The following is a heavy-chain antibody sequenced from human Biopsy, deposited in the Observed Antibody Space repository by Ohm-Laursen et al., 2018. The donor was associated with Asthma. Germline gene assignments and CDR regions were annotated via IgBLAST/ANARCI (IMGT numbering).Heavy chain of an antibody. CDR1: GGTFNTYA. Sequence: VSSVKVSCKSLGGTFNTYAIGWVRQAPGQGLEWMGGINSVFGTTTYPQKFQDRVTITADDSTSTVYMELSSLRSEDTAVYYCARKAGSCISRTCYSLDFWGQGTLVTVSS. CDR3: ARKAGSCISRTCYSLDF. V-gene: IGHV1-69*01. J-gene: IGHJ4*02. CDR2: INSVFGTT. D-gene: IGHD2-2*01.